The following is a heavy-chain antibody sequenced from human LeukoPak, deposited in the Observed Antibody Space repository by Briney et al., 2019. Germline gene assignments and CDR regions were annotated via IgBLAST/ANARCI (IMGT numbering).Heavy chain of an antibody. Sequence: PGGSLRLSCAASGFTFSSYSMNWVRQAPGKGLEWVSSISSSSSYIYYADSVKGRFTISRDNAKNSLYLQMNSLRAEDTAVYYCARDVNTVEDVFDIWGQGTMVTVSS. D-gene: IGHD4-23*01. CDR3: ARDVNTVEDVFDI. V-gene: IGHV3-21*01. J-gene: IGHJ3*02. CDR2: ISSSSSYI. CDR1: GFTFSSYS.